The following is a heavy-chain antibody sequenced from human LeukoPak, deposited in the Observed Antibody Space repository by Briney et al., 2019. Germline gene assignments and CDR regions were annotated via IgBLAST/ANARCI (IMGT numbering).Heavy chain of an antibody. CDR2: ISAYNGNT. CDR1: GYTFTSYG. D-gene: IGHD3-22*01. V-gene: IGHV1-18*01. J-gene: IGHJ4*02. CDR3: ARDLTPSSSGYTDFDY. Sequence: ASVKVSCKASGYTFTSYGISWVRQAPGQGLEWMGWISAYNGNTNYAQKLQGRVTMTTDTSTSTAYMELRSLRSDDTAVYYCARDLTPSSSGYTDFDYWGQGTLVTVSS.